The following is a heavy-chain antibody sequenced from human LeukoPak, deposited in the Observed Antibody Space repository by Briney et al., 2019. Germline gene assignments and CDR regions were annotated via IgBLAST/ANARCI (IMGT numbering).Heavy chain of an antibody. Sequence: SETLPLTCAVYGGSFSGYYWSWIRQPPGKGLEWIGEINHSGSTNYNPSLKSRVTISVDTSKNQFSLKLSSVTAADTAVYYCARGQWRFSSSWSYNWFDPWGQGTLVTVSS. D-gene: IGHD6-13*01. J-gene: IGHJ5*02. CDR1: GGSFSGYY. CDR2: INHSGST. V-gene: IGHV4-34*01. CDR3: ARGQWRFSSSWSYNWFDP.